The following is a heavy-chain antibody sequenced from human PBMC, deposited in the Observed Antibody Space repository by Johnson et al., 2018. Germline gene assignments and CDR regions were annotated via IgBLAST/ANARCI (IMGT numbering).Heavy chain of an antibody. CDR1: GFTFSSYA. D-gene: IGHD1-1*01. CDR3: ARAASTGYYYYYGMDV. Sequence: VQLVQSGGGVVQPGRSLRLSCAASGFTFSSYAMSWVRQAPGKGLEWVPGISGSGGSTYYADSVKGRFTISRDNAKNSLYLQMNSLRAEDPAVYYCARAASTGYYYYYGMDVWGQGTTVTVSS. J-gene: IGHJ6*02. CDR2: ISGSGGST. V-gene: IGHV3-23*04.